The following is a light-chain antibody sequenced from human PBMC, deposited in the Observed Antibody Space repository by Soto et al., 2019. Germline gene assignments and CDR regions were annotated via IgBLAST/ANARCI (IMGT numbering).Light chain of an antibody. J-gene: IGKJ2*01. CDR1: RTVSSF. CDR2: DTS. CDR3: QQRYNWPPT. V-gene: IGKV3-11*01. Sequence: EIVLSQSPAILSLSPGDRATLCCRASRTVSSFLAWYQQKPGQAPRLLIYDTSNRATGVPARFSASGSGTDFTLTISSLEPEDFAVYFCQQRYNWPPTFGQGTKLEIK.